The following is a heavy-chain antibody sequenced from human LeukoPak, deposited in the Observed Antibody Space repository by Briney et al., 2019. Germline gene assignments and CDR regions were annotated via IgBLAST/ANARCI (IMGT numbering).Heavy chain of an antibody. D-gene: IGHD3-3*01. V-gene: IGHV3-33*01. J-gene: IGHJ4*02. CDR3: TRQSENFSLDY. CDR1: GFTFSNYG. CDR2: IWHDGSGK. Sequence: GRSLRLSCAASGFTFSNYGMHWVRQAPGKGLEWVAIIWHDGSGKYYADSVKGRFTISRDNSKNTLYLQMNSLRAEDTAVYFCTRQSENFSLDYWGQGTPVTVPS.